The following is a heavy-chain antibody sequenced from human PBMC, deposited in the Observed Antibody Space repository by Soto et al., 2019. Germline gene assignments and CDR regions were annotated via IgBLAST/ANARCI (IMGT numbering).Heavy chain of an antibody. V-gene: IGHV3-23*01. CDR3: AKYLSREIPRPFFDY. CDR2: ISFSGAGT. CDR1: GFTFSYYA. D-gene: IGHD1-26*01. Sequence: PGGSLRLSCAASGFTFSYYAMSWVRQAPGKGLEWVSTISFSGAGTYYADSVKGRFTISRDNSKNTLYLQMNVLRAEDTAVYYCAKYLSREIPRPFFDYWGQGTLVTVSS. J-gene: IGHJ4*02.